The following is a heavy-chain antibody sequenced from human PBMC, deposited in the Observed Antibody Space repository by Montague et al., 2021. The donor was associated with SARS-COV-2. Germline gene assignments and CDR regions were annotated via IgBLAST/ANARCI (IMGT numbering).Heavy chain of an antibody. CDR3: AKDMGDYQELSLGWRFDP. V-gene: IGHV3-43*02. Sequence: SLRLSCAASGFTFEDYAIHWVRQAPLKGLEWVSVVSGDGTSTFYSDSVXGRFTISRDNNKNSLYLHMSSLTTEDTALYYCAKDMGDYQELSLGWRFDPWGQGTLVTVSS. D-gene: IGHD3-16*01. CDR2: VSGDGTST. CDR1: GFTFEDYA. J-gene: IGHJ5*02.